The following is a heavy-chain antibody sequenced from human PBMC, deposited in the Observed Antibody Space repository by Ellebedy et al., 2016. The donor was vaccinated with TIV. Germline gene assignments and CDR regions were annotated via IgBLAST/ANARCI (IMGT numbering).Heavy chain of an antibody. CDR3: ARTYYGMDV. J-gene: IGHJ6*02. V-gene: IGHV4-34*01. CDR1: GGSFSGYY. CDR2: INHSGST. Sequence: MPSETLSLTCAVYGGSFSGYYWSWIRQPPGKGLEWIGEINHSGSTNYNPSLKSRVTVSVDTSKNQFSLKLSSVTAADTAVYYCARTYYGMDVWGQGTTVTVSS.